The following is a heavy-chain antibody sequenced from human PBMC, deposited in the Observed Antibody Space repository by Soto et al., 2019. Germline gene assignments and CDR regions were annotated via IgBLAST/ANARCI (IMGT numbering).Heavy chain of an antibody. Sequence: QVQLQESGPGLVKPSETLSLTCTVSGGSVSSASNYWSWIRQPPGKGLEWFGYVYYSGTTYYNPSLNSRDTISIDSSKNQFSLRLASVTPADTAVYFCARVGRPHGPILLPIYYFDSWGQGALVTVSS. V-gene: IGHV4-61*01. CDR1: GGSVSSASNY. D-gene: IGHD2-15*01. CDR2: VYYSGTT. CDR3: ARVGRPHGPILLPIYYFDS. J-gene: IGHJ4*02.